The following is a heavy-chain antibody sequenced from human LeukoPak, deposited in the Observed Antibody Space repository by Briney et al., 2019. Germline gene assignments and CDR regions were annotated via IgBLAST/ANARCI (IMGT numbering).Heavy chain of an antibody. CDR3: ARQDWDGYNSGMSDY. J-gene: IGHJ4*02. CDR2: IYYSGST. Sequence: GSLRLSCAASGFTVSSNYMSWIRQPPGKGLEWIGSIYYSGSTYYNPSLKSRVTISVDTSKNQFSLKLSSVTAADTAVYYCARQDWDGYNSGMSDYWGQGTLVTVSS. CDR1: GFTVSSNY. V-gene: IGHV4-39*01. D-gene: IGHD5-24*01.